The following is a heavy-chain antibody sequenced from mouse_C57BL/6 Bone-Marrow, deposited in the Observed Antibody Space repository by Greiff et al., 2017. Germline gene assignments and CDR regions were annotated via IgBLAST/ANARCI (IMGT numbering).Heavy chain of an antibody. CDR2: ILPGSGST. V-gene: IGHV1-9*01. CDR1: GYTFTGYW. Sequence: VKLQQSGAELMKPGASVKLSCKATGYTFTGYWIEWVKQRPGHGLAWIGEILPGSGSTNYNEKFKGEATFTADTSSNTADMQLSRLNTEDSAIYYCARSDYYSSSSWFAYWGPGALGSVSA. J-gene: IGHJ3*01. CDR3: ARSDYYSSSSWFAY. D-gene: IGHD1-1*01.